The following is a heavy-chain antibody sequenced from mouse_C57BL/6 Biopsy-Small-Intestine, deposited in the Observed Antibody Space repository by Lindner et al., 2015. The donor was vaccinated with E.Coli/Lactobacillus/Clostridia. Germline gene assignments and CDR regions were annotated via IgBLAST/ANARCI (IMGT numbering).Heavy chain of an antibody. CDR1: GFTFSGYG. CDR3: ARRGYGSRKDFDY. J-gene: IGHJ2*01. V-gene: IGHV5-6*01. Sequence: VQLQESGGDLVKPGGSLKLSCAASGFTFSGYGMSWVRQTPDKRLEWVATISSGGSYTYYPDSVKGRFTISRDNAKNTLYLQMSSLKSEDTAMYYCARRGYGSRKDFDYWGQGTTLTVSS. CDR2: ISSGGSYT. D-gene: IGHD1-1*01.